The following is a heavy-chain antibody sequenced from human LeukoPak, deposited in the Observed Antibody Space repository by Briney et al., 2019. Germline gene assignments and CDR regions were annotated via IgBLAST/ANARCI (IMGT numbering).Heavy chain of an antibody. Sequence: GGSLRLSCAASGFTFSSYAMTWARQAPGKGLEWVSAFSATDGSAQYAESVEGRFTISRDNSKNTLFLQMNSLGAEDTAVYYCARAKIAAAGTGAFDVWGQGTLVTVSS. V-gene: IGHV3-23*01. D-gene: IGHD6-13*01. CDR3: ARAKIAAAGTGAFDV. CDR1: GFTFSSYA. CDR2: FSATDGSA. J-gene: IGHJ3*01.